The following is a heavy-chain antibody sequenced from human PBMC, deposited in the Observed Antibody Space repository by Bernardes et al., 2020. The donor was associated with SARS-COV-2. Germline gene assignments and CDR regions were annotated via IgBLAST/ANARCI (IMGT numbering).Heavy chain of an antibody. J-gene: IGHJ6*02. Sequence: GGSLRLSCAASGFTFDDYTMHWVRQAPGKGLEWVSLISWDGGSTYYADSVKVRFTISRDNSKNSLYLQMNSLRTEATALYYCAKDGLLRSPTPYGMDVWGQGTTVTVSS. D-gene: IGHD2-21*02. CDR3: AKDGLLRSPTPYGMDV. CDR2: ISWDGGST. V-gene: IGHV3-43*01. CDR1: GFTFDDYT.